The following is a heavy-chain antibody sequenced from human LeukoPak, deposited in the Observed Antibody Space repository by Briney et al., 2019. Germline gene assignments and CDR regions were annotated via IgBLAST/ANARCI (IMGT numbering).Heavy chain of an antibody. CDR2: IYYSGST. V-gene: IGHV4-39*07. CDR1: GGSISSSSYY. J-gene: IGHJ5*02. D-gene: IGHD6-13*01. Sequence: PSETLSLTCTVSGGSISSSSYYWGWIRQPPGKGLEWIGSIYYSGSTYYNPSLKSRVTISVDTSKNQFSLKLSSVTAADTAVYYCARHAAAAVGTWGQGTLVTVSS. CDR3: ARHAAAAVGT.